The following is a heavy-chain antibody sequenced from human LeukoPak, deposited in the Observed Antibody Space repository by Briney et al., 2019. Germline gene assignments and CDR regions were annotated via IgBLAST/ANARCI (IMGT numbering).Heavy chain of an antibody. Sequence: ASVKVSCKASGYTFTGYYMHWVRQAPGPGLEWMGWINPNSGGTNYAQKFQGRVTMTRDTSISTAYMELSRLRSDDTAVYYCARVGLGYCSSTSCYRWFDPWGQGTLVTVSS. V-gene: IGHV1-2*02. D-gene: IGHD2-2*02. CDR3: ARVGLGYCSSTSCYRWFDP. CDR2: INPNSGGT. CDR1: GYTFTGYY. J-gene: IGHJ5*02.